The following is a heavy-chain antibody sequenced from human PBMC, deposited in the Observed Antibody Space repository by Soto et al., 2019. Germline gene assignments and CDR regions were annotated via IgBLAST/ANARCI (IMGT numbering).Heavy chain of an antibody. J-gene: IGHJ6*02. CDR2: IITIFGTA. D-gene: IGHD3-10*01. CDR1: GGTFSSYA. V-gene: IGHV1-69*01. CDR3: ARYYYGSGSYYKGSGYYYGMDV. Sequence: QVQLVQSGAEVKKPGSSVKVSCKASGGTFSSYAISWVRQAPGQGLEWMGGIITIFGTANYAQKFQGRATITADDSTSTAYMELSSLRSEDTDVYYCARYYYGSGSYYKGSGYYYGMDVWGQGTTVTVSS.